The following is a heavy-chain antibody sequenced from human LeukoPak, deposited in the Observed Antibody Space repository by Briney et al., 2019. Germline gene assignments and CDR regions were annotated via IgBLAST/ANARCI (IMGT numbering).Heavy chain of an antibody. CDR1: GGSISSSSYY. J-gene: IGHJ2*01. Sequence: SETLSLTCTVSGGSISSSSYYWSWIWQPPGKGLEWIGYIYYSGSTNYNPSLKSRVTISVDTSKNQFSLKLSSVTAADTAVYYCARGVKIEYSSSSRNWFFGLWGRGTLVTVSS. D-gene: IGHD6-6*01. CDR3: ARGVKIEYSSSSRNWFFGL. V-gene: IGHV4-61*05. CDR2: IYYSGST.